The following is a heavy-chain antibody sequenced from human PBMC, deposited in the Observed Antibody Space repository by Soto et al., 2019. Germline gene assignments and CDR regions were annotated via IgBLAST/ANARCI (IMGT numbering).Heavy chain of an antibody. CDR1: GGSISSSSYY. CDR2: IYYSGST. Sequence: SETLSFTCTVSGGSISSSSYYWGWIRQPPGKGLEWIGSIYYSGSTYYNPSLKSRVTISVDTSKNQFSLKLSSVTAADTAVYYCARHGPTGGYDILTGYNFPFDYWGQGTLVTVSS. D-gene: IGHD3-9*01. V-gene: IGHV4-39*01. J-gene: IGHJ4*02. CDR3: ARHGPTGGYDILTGYNFPFDY.